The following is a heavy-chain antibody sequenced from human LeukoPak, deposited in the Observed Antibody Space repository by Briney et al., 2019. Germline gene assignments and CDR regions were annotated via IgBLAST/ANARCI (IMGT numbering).Heavy chain of an antibody. Sequence: ASVKVSCKASGYTFTGYYMHWVRQAPGQGLEWMGWINPNNGGTNYAQKFQGRVTMTRDTSISTAYMELSRLRSDDTAVYYCARDSDQVVVVVAATLDYWGQGTLVTVSS. CDR3: ARDSDQVVVVVAATLDY. CDR1: GYTFTGYY. CDR2: INPNNGGT. D-gene: IGHD2-15*01. J-gene: IGHJ4*02. V-gene: IGHV1-2*02.